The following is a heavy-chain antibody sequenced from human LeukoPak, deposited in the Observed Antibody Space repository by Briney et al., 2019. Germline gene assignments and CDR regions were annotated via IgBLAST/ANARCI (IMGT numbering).Heavy chain of an antibody. V-gene: IGHV6-1*01. CDR2: TYYRSKWYN. D-gene: IGHD3-22*01. Sequence: SQTLSLTCAIPGDSVSSNSAAWNWIRQSPSRGLEWLGRTYYRSKWYNDYAVSVKSRITINPDTSKNQFSLQLNSVTPEDTAVYYCASSGYYPWYFDYWGQGTLVTVSS. CDR3: ASSGYYPWYFDY. CDR1: GDSVSSNSAA. J-gene: IGHJ4*02.